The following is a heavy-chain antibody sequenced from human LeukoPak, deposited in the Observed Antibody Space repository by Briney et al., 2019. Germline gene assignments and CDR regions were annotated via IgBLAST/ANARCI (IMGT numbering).Heavy chain of an antibody. CDR1: GYTFTSYG. Sequence: ASVTLSCTSSGYTFTSYGISWVRQAPGQGLEWMGWISAYNGNTNYAQKLQGRVTMTTDTSTSTAYMELRSLRSDDTAVYYCARDCSSTSCSFDYWGQGTLVTVSS. CDR3: ARDCSSTSCSFDY. J-gene: IGHJ4*02. CDR2: ISAYNGNT. V-gene: IGHV1-18*04. D-gene: IGHD2-2*01.